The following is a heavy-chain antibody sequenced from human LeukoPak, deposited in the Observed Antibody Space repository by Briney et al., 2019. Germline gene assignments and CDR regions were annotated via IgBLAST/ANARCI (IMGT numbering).Heavy chain of an antibody. CDR3: ASSIAAAANFDY. CDR1: GGSISSYY. D-gene: IGHD6-13*01. CDR2: IYYSGST. J-gene: IGHJ4*02. V-gene: IGHV4-59*01. Sequence: SETLSLTCTVSGGSISSYYWSWIRQPPGKGLEWIGYIYYSGSTNYNPSLKSRVTISVDTSKNQFSLKLSSVTAADTAVYYCASSIAAAANFDYWGQGTLVTVSS.